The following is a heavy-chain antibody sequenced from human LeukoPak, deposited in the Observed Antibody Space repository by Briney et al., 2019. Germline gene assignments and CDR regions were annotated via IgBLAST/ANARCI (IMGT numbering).Heavy chain of an antibody. J-gene: IGHJ6*03. Sequence: GGSLRLSCAASGFSFSSYAMSWVRQAPGKGLEWVSGIIRGGSTYYADSAKGRFTISRDNSKNTLYLQMNSPRAEDTAVYYCVKNFWSDKYYYYYMDVWGKGTTVTVSS. CDR1: GFSFSSYA. V-gene: IGHV3-23*01. CDR2: IIRGGST. CDR3: VKNFWSDKYYYYYMDV. D-gene: IGHD3-3*01.